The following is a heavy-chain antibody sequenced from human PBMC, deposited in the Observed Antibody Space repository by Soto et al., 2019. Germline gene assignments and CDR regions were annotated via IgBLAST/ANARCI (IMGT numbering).Heavy chain of an antibody. CDR1: GYTFTSYA. V-gene: IGHV1-3*01. D-gene: IGHD3-22*01. CDR3: AITIQKYYYDSSGYYSDAFDI. CDR2: INAGNGNT. Sequence: ASVKVSCKASGYTFTSYAMHWVRQAPGQRLEWMGWINAGNGNTKYSQKFQSRVTITKDTSASTAYKKLSSLRSEDTAVYYFAITIQKYYYDSSGYYSDAFDIWGQGTTVTVSS. J-gene: IGHJ3*02.